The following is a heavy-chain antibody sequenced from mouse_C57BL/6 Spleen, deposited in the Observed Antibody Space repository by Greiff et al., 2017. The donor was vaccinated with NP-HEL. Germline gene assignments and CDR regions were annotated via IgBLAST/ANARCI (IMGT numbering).Heavy chain of an antibody. D-gene: IGHD2-4*01. CDR3: AREGDDYDVYYAMDY. V-gene: IGHV1-78*01. CDR2: IYPSDGST. CDR1: GYTFTDHT. J-gene: IGHJ4*01. Sequence: QVQLKESDAELVKPGASVKISCKVSGYTFTDHTIHWMKQRPEQGLEWIGYIYPSDGSTKYNEKFKGKATLTADKSSSTAYMQLNSLTSEDSAVYVCAREGDDYDVYYAMDYWGQGTSVTVSS.